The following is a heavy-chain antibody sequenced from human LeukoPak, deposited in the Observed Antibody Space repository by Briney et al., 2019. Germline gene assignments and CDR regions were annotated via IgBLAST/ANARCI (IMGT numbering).Heavy chain of an antibody. V-gene: IGHV3-33*06. CDR1: GFTFSSYG. J-gene: IGHJ4*02. Sequence: GGSLRLSCAASGFTFSSYGMHWVRQAPGKGLEWVAVIWYDGSNKYYADSVKGRFTISRDNSKNTLYLQMNSLRAEDTAVYYCAKGITAAGSHTVDYWGQGTLVTVSS. D-gene: IGHD6-13*01. CDR2: IWYDGSNK. CDR3: AKGITAAGSHTVDY.